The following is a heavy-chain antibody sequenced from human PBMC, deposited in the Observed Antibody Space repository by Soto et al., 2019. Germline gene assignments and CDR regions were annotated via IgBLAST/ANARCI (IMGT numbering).Heavy chain of an antibody. CDR2: ISGSGGST. CDR1: GFTFSSYA. Sequence: GWSLRLSCEASGFTFSSYAMSLVRQAPGKGLGWVSAISGSGGSTYYADSVKGRFTISRDNSKNTLYLQMNSLRAEDTAVYYCAKESGVVVRANFEYWGQGTLVTVCS. J-gene: IGHJ4*02. V-gene: IGHV3-23*01. D-gene: IGHD2-2*01. CDR3: AKESGVVVRANFEY.